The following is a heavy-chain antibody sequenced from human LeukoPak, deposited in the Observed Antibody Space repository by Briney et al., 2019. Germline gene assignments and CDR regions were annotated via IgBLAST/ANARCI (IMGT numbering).Heavy chain of an antibody. D-gene: IGHD2-8*02. CDR1: GASISSSSYY. CDR3: ARILADQNAFDI. CDR2: IYYSGTT. V-gene: IGHV4-39*01. J-gene: IGHJ3*02. Sequence: SETLSLTCTVSGASISSSSYYWGWVRQPPGKGLEWIGTIYYSGTTTYNSSLKSPVTISVDTSKNQVSLKVSSVTAADTAMFYCARILADQNAFDIWGQGTMVTVSS.